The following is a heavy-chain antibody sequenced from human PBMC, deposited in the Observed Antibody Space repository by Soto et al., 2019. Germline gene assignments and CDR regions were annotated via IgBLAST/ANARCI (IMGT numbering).Heavy chain of an antibody. Sequence: DVQLWESGGGLVRPGGSLRLSCAASGFTFSGYAVTWVSQSPGKGLYWVSTIGGSGETRYFADSVRGRFTISRDNSKNTVYLQMNSLRADDTAVYYCAKDCGGGGSCTNWGQGTRVTVSS. CDR3: AKDCGGGGSCTN. CDR2: IGGSGETR. J-gene: IGHJ4*02. V-gene: IGHV3-23*01. CDR1: GFTFSGYA. D-gene: IGHD2-15*01.